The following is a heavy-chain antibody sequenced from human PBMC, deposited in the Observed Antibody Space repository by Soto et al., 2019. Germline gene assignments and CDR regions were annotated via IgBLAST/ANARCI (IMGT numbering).Heavy chain of an antibody. CDR2: IKSKTDGGTT. D-gene: IGHD1-20*01. Sequence: PGGSLRLSCAASGFTFSNAWMSWVRQAPGKGLEWVGRIKSKTDGGTTDYAAPVKGRFTIPRDDSKNTLYLQMNSLKTEDTAVYYCTTVTFVHHYYYYYGMDVWGQGTTVTVSS. V-gene: IGHV3-15*01. CDR3: TTVTFVHHYYYYYGMDV. CDR1: GFTFSNAW. J-gene: IGHJ6*02.